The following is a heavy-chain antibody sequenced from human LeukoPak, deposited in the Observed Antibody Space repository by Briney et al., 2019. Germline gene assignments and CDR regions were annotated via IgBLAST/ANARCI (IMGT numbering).Heavy chain of an antibody. D-gene: IGHD3-10*01. CDR2: ISISGGST. Sequence: PGGSLRLSCAASGFTFSSYAMSWVRQAPGKGLEWVSVISISGGSTYYADSVKGRLTISRDNSKNTLYLQMNSLRAEDTAVYFCALARGELWQPIDYWGQGTLVTVSS. V-gene: IGHV3-23*01. CDR1: GFTFSSYA. J-gene: IGHJ4*02. CDR3: ALARGELWQPIDY.